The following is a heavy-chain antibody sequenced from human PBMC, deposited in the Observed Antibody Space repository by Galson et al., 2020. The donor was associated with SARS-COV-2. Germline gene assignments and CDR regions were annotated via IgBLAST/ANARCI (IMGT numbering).Heavy chain of an antibody. CDR2: THYTGST. CDR3: ARLPYYLGSSYAFDI. V-gene: IGHV4-39*01. CDR1: GGPISSSSYY. Sequence: SETLSPTCTVSGGPISSSSYYWGWIRQPPGKGLQWIGSTHYTGSTYHNPSLKSRVTISVDTSKNQFSLKLSSVTAADTAMYYCARLPYYLGSSYAFDIWGQGTMVTVSS. D-gene: IGHD3-22*01. J-gene: IGHJ3*02.